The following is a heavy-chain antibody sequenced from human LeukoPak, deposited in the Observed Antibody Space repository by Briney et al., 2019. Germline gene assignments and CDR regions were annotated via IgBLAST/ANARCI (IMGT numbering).Heavy chain of an antibody. J-gene: IGHJ4*02. V-gene: IGHV3-23*01. Sequence: PGGSLRLSCAASGFTFSSYAMSWVPQAPGKGLEWVSAISGSSGSTYYADSVKGRFTISRDNSKNTLYLQMNSPRAEDTAVYYCAKDYDILTGSEYWGQGTLVTVSS. D-gene: IGHD3-9*01. CDR1: GFTFSSYA. CDR3: AKDYDILTGSEY. CDR2: ISGSSGST.